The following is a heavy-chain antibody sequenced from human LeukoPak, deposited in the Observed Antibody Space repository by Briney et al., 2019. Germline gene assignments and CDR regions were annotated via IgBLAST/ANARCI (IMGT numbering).Heavy chain of an antibody. V-gene: IGHV1-69*06. CDR1: GGTFSSYA. CDR2: IIPIFGTA. D-gene: IGHD2-2*01. CDR3: ARDSCSSTSCAD. J-gene: IGHJ4*02. Sequence: SVKVSCKASGGTFSSYAISWVRQAPGQGLEWMGRIIPIFGTANYAQKFQGRVTITADKSTSTAYMELSSLRSEDTAVYYCARDSCSSTSCADWGQGTLLTVSS.